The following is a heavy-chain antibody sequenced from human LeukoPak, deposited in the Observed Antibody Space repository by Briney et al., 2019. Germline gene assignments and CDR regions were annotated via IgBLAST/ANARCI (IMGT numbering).Heavy chain of an antibody. CDR2: ISLTGET. CDR3: SRESGAFCPFGY. J-gene: IGHJ4*02. Sequence: PSETLSLTCGVSGGSISSTNWWSWFRQPPGQGLEWIGEISLTGETNYNPSLNGRVTMSLDKSRNQLSLKLTSVTAADTAIYYCSRESGAFCPFGYWGQGTLVIVPP. D-gene: IGHD1-26*01. V-gene: IGHV4-4*02. CDR1: GGSISSTNW.